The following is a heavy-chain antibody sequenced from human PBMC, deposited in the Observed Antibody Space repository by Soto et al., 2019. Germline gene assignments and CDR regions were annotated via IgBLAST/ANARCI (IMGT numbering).Heavy chain of an antibody. J-gene: IGHJ4*02. Sequence: LSLTFSVSGXSITTNGYYWGWIRQPPGKGLQWIGNVYWTGSTFSHPSLTSRVFISVDTSKNEFSLRLTSVTAADTAVYYCARSYYTYGLLIDYWGPGTLVTVS. CDR1: GXSITTNGYY. D-gene: IGHD2-8*01. V-gene: IGHV4-39*01. CDR2: VYWTGST. CDR3: ARSYYTYGLLIDY.